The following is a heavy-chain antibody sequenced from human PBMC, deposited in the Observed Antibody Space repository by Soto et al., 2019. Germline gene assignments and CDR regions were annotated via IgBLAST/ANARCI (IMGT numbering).Heavy chain of an antibody. Sequence: PGWYLRLCCAAYGYTCSSYGMHWVRQAPGKGLEWVAVISYDGSNKYYADSVKGRFTISRDNSKNTLYLQMNSLRAEDTAVYYLSKEDGSPTPWFDLWGQGTPLTLSS. D-gene: IGHD6-13*01. CDR3: SKEDGSPTPWFDL. CDR1: GYTCSSYG. V-gene: IGHV3-30*18. J-gene: IGHJ5*02. CDR2: ISYDGSNK.